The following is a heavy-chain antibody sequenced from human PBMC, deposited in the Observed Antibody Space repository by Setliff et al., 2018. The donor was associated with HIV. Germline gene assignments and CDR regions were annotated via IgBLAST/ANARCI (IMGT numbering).Heavy chain of an antibody. V-gene: IGHV1-18*01. CDR1: GYTFSSYG. CDR3: AREVDDSFDI. J-gene: IGHJ3*02. CDR2: ISAANGDT. D-gene: IGHD2-15*01. Sequence: ASVKSSCKASGYTFSSYGVNWVRQAPGQGLEWMGWISAANGDTEYPEKLRGRGTMTIDRSTNTAYMELASLTSDDTAVYFCAREVDDSFDIWGQGTMVTVS.